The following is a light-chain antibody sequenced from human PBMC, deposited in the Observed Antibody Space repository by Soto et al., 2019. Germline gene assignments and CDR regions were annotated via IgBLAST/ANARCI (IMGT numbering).Light chain of an antibody. CDR1: QSVNSRY. V-gene: IGKV3-20*01. Sequence: EIVLTQSPGTLSLSPGGRATLSCRASQSVNSRYLAWYQQKSGLAPRLLIYGASHRARGIPDRFSGGGSGTDFTLTISRLEPEDFAVYYCQQYHFSPETFGPGTKVDIK. J-gene: IGKJ1*01. CDR2: GAS. CDR3: QQYHFSPET.